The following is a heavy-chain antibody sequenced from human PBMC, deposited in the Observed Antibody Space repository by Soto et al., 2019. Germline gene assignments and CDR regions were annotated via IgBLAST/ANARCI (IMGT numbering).Heavy chain of an antibody. CDR3: ARDTRIAVAGTVDY. CDR2: ISYDGSNK. V-gene: IGHV3-30*03. D-gene: IGHD6-19*01. Sequence: PGGSLRLSCAASGFTFSRYGMHWVRQAPGKGLEWVAVISYDGSNKYYADSVKGRFTISRDNSKNTLYLQMNSLRAEDTAVYYCARDTRIAVAGTVDYWGQGTLVTVXS. CDR1: GFTFSRYG. J-gene: IGHJ4*02.